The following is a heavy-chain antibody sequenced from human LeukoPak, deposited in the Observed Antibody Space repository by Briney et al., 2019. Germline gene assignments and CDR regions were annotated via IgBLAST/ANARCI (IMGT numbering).Heavy chain of an antibody. V-gene: IGHV3-30*18. J-gene: IGHJ6*02. CDR3: AKALSWIQVWLGMDV. Sequence: GGSLRLSCEASGFIFSSYGIHWVRQAPGKGLEWVAVISYDGSNKYYADSVKGRFTISRDNSKNTLYLQMNSLRVEDTAVYYCAKALSWIQVWLGMDVWGQGTTVTVSS. CDR2: ISYDGSNK. D-gene: IGHD5-18*01. CDR1: GFIFSSYG.